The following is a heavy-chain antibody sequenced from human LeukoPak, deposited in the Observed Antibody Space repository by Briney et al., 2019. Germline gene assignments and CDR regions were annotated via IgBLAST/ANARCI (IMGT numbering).Heavy chain of an antibody. CDR1: GGSFSGYY. D-gene: IGHD6-13*01. Sequence: SETLSPTCAVYGGSFSGYYWSWIRQPPGKGLEWIGEINHSGSTNYNPSLKSRVTISVDTSKNQFSLKLSSVTAADTAVYYCARDRRSSWSYYYYYGMDVWGQGTTVTVSS. V-gene: IGHV4-34*01. CDR2: INHSGST. J-gene: IGHJ6*02. CDR3: ARDRRSSWSYYYYYGMDV.